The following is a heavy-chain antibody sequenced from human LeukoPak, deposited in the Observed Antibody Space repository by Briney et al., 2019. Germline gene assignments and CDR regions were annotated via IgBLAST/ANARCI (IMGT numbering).Heavy chain of an antibody. CDR2: ISGSGGST. J-gene: IGHJ4*02. CDR1: GFTFSSYE. V-gene: IGHV3-23*01. Sequence: GGSLRLSXAASGFTFSSYEMNWVRQAPGKGLEWVSAISGSGGSTYYADSVKGRFTISRDNSKNTLYLQMDSLRAEDTAVYYCAKIFGVVRFDYWGQGTLVTVSS. CDR3: AKIFGVVRFDY. D-gene: IGHD3-3*01.